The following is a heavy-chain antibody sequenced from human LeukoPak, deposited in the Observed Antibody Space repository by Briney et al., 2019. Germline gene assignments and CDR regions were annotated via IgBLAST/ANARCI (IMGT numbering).Heavy chain of an antibody. V-gene: IGHV3-30*01. D-gene: IGHD2-21*02. Sequence: EAVISYDGSNQYYADSVKGRFTVSRDNSKNTLYLQMNSLRVEDTAVYYCARAVTAIFSIAYWGQGTLVTVSS. CDR3: ARAVTAIFSIAY. J-gene: IGHJ4*02. CDR2: ISYDGSNQ.